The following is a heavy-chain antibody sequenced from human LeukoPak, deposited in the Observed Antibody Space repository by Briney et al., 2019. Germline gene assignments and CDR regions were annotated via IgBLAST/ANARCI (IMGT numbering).Heavy chain of an antibody. Sequence: PGGSLRLSCAASGFTFSSYSMNWVRQAPGKGLEWVSSISSSSSYIYYADSVKGRFTISSDNAKNSLYLQMSSLRAEDTAVYYCARADTIFGVVIDYWGQGTLVTVSS. V-gene: IGHV3-21*01. CDR1: GFTFSSYS. D-gene: IGHD3-3*01. CDR3: ARADTIFGVVIDY. J-gene: IGHJ4*02. CDR2: ISSSSSYI.